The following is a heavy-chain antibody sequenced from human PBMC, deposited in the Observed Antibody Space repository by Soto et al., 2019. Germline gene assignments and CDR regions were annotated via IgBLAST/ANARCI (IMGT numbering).Heavy chain of an antibody. V-gene: IGHV3-33*01. Sequence: QVQLVESGGGVVQPGRSLRLSCAASGFTFSSYGMHWVRQAPGKGLEWVAVIWYDGSNKYYADSVKGRFTISRDNSKNTLYLQMNSLGAEDTAVYYCARDNGDYVVDYWGQGTLVTVSS. D-gene: IGHD4-17*01. CDR1: GFTFSSYG. J-gene: IGHJ4*02. CDR3: ARDNGDYVVDY. CDR2: IWYDGSNK.